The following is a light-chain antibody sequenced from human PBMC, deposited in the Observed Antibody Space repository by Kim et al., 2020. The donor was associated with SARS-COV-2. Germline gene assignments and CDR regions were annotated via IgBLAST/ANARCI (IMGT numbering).Light chain of an antibody. CDR3: NSRDTTGNHVV. Sequence: SSALTQDPAVSVALGQTVRITCQGDSLRDYYASWYQQKAGQAPVLVMYAKNSRPSKIPDRFSGSSSGNTASLTITGVQAEDEADYYCNSRDTTGNHVVFGGGTQLTVL. V-gene: IGLV3-19*01. J-gene: IGLJ2*01. CDR1: SLRDYY. CDR2: AKN.